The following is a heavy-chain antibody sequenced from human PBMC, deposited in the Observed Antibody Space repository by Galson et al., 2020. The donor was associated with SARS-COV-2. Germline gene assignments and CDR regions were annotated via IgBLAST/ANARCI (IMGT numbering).Heavy chain of an antibody. CDR2: IIPIFGTA. D-gene: IGHD6-13*01. CDR3: ARDPFGRIAAAGTDAFDI. CDR1: GGTFSSYA. Sequence: SVKVSCKAFGGTFSSYAISWVRQAPGQGLEWMGGIIPIFGTANYAQKLQGRVTMTTDTSTSTAYMELRSLRSDDTAVYYCARDPFGRIAAAGTDAFDIWGQGTMVTVSS. V-gene: IGHV1-69*05. J-gene: IGHJ3*02.